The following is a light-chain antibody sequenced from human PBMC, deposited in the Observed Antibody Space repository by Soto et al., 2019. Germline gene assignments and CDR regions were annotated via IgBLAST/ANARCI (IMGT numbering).Light chain of an antibody. V-gene: IGKV1-5*01. J-gene: IGKJ2*01. Sequence: DIQMTQSPSTLSASVGDRVPITCRASQSVRSWLAWYQQKPGKAPKLLIYDASSLESGVPSRFSGSGSGTEFTLTISSLQPDDFATYYCQQYNGFSYTFGQGTKLEIK. CDR2: DAS. CDR1: QSVRSW. CDR3: QQYNGFSYT.